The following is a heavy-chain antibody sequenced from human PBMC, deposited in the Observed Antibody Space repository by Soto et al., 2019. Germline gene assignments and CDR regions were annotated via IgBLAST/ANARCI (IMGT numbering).Heavy chain of an antibody. CDR3: ARQVDYFDY. CDR1: GFYITTYGHY. Sequence: TSETQSLTCTFSGFYITTYGHYWAWIRQPPGEGLEWIGTIYYSGRTDYNPSLKSRVTISVDTSKKLFSLNLSSVTTADTAIYFCARQVDYFDYWGQGALVTVSS. V-gene: IGHV4-39*01. J-gene: IGHJ4*02. CDR2: IYYSGRT. D-gene: IGHD2-15*01.